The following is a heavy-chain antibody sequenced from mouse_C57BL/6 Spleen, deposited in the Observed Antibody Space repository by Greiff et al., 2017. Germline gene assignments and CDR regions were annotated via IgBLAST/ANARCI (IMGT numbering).Heavy chain of an antibody. D-gene: IGHD2-3*01. V-gene: IGHV1-59*01. CDR2: IDPSDSYT. J-gene: IGHJ2*01. CDR3: ARGYDGYFHFDY. CDR1: GYTFTSYW. Sequence: VQLVESGAELVRPGTSVKLSCKASGYTFTSYWMHWVKQRPGQGLEWIGVIDPSDSYTNYNQKFKGKATLTVDTSSSTAYMQLSSLTSEDSAVYYCARGYDGYFHFDYWGQGTTLTVSS.